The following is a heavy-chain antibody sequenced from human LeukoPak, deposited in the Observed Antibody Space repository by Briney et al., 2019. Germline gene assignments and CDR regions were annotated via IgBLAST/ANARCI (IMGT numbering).Heavy chain of an antibody. J-gene: IGHJ4*02. CDR2: ISAYNGNT. V-gene: IGHV1-18*01. CDR1: GYTFTSYG. CDR3: ARERQWLSGKADY. D-gene: IGHD6-19*01. Sequence: ASVKVSCKASGYTFTSYGISWVRQAPGQGLEWMGWISAYNGNTNYAQKLQGRVTMTTDTSTSTAYTELRSLRSDDTAVYYCARERQWLSGKADYWGQGTLVTVSS.